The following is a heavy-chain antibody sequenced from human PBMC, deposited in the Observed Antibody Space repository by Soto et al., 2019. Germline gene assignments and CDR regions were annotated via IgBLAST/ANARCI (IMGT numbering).Heavy chain of an antibody. CDR1: GGSISSSSYY. D-gene: IGHD3-16*02. CDR3: ATTGELYWGSYRPFDY. J-gene: IGHJ4*02. V-gene: IGHV4-39*01. CDR2: IYYSGST. Sequence: QLQLQESGPGLVKPSETLSLTCTVSGGSISSSSYYWGWIRQPPGKGLEWIGSIYYSGSTYYNPSLKSRVTISVDTSKNQFSLKLSSVTAADTAVYYCATTGELYWGSYRPFDYWGQGTLVTVSS.